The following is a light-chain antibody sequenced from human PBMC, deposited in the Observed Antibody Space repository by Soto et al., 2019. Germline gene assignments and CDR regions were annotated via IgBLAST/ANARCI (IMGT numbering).Light chain of an antibody. CDR2: DVS. J-gene: IGLJ2*01. V-gene: IGLV2-14*03. Sequence: QSALTQPASVSGSPGQSITISCTGTSADVCGYNFVSWYQHHPGKAPKLMIYDVSNRPSGVSNRFSGSKSGNTASLTISGLQAEDEADYYCSSYTSSRTHVVFGGGTKVTVL. CDR1: SADVCGYNF. CDR3: SSYTSSRTHVV.